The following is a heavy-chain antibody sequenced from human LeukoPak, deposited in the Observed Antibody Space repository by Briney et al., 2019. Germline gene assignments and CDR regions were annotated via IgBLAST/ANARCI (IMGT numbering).Heavy chain of an antibody. CDR2: INPNSGGT. CDR1: GYTFSDKC. J-gene: IGHJ4*02. CDR3: ARAGSGWTFDY. V-gene: IGHV1-2*02. D-gene: IGHD6-19*01. Sequence: ASVKVSCKASGYTFSDKCIHWVRQSPGQGLEWMGWINPNSGGTNYAQKFQGRVTMTRDTSISTAYMELSRLRSDDTAVYYCARAGSGWTFDYWGQGTLVTVSS.